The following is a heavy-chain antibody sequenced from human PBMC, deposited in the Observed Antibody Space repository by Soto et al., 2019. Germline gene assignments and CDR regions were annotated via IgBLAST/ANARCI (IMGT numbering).Heavy chain of an antibody. V-gene: IGHV1-69*13. J-gene: IGHJ5*02. CDR1: GGTFSSYA. Sequence: ASVKVSCKASGGTFSSYAISWVRQAPGQGLEWMGGIIPIFGTANYAQKFQGRVTITADESTSTAYMELSSLRSEDTAAYYCARNGVSYGLDPWGQGTLVTVSS. CDR3: ARNGVSYGLDP. CDR2: IIPIFGTA. D-gene: IGHD4-17*01.